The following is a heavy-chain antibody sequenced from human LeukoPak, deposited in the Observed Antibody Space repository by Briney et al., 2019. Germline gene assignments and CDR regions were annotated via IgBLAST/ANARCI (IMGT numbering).Heavy chain of an antibody. D-gene: IGHD3-16*01. CDR1: GLSFSSFA. CDR3: ARASWVSSTDAVR. V-gene: IGHV3-23*01. Sequence: GGSLRLSCAASGLSFSSFAMSWVRQGPARGLEWVSSIRGNGETIYADSVKGRFTLSSDTSRNTVYFQLNNLRVEDTGIYYCARASWVSSTDAVRWGQGTLVTVSS. CDR2: IRGNGET. J-gene: IGHJ4*02.